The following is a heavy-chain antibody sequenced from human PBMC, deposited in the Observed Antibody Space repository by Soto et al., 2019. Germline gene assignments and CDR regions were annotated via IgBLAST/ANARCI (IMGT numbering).Heavy chain of an antibody. CDR2: IHSSSRYI. CDR3: ARGSQNFWMREDAFDI. V-gene: IGHV3-21*01. Sequence: DVQLVESGGGQVKPGGSLRLSCAASGFSFSTYSMNWVRQAPGKGLEWVSSIHSSSRYIYYADSVKGRFTISRDNAKNSLFLQMSSLRGEDTAVYYCARGSQNFWMREDAFDIWGQGTMVSVSS. D-gene: IGHD3-3*01. J-gene: IGHJ3*02. CDR1: GFSFSTYS.